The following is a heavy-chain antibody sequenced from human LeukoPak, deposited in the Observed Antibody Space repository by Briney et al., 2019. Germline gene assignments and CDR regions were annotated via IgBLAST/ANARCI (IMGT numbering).Heavy chain of an antibody. CDR1: GFTFSTYA. CDR3: VKLDLGYYYHT. Sequence: GGSLRLSCSASGFTFSTYALHWVRQAPGKGLEYVSAISGNGDTTYYADSVKGRFTISRDNSRNTLFLQMSSLRAEDTAMYYCVKLDLGYYYHTWGQGTLVTVSS. CDR2: ISGNGDTT. D-gene: IGHD3-22*01. V-gene: IGHV3-64D*09. J-gene: IGHJ5*02.